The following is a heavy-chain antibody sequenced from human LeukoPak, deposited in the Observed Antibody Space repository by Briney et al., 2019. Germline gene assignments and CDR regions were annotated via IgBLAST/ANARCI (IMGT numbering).Heavy chain of an antibody. CDR1: GGSISSYY. D-gene: IGHD3-3*01. CDR3: ARDGRLRFLEWPLDAFDI. CDR2: IYYSGST. V-gene: IGHV4-59*01. J-gene: IGHJ3*02. Sequence: SETLSLTCTVSGGSISSYYWSWIRQPPGKGLEWIGYIYYSGSTNYNPSLKSRVTISIDTSKNQFSLKLNSVTAADTAVYYCARDGRLRFLEWPLDAFDIWGQGTMVTVSS.